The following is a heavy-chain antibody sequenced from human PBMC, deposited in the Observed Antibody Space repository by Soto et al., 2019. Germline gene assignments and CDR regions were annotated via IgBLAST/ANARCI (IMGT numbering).Heavy chain of an antibody. CDR2: LIPMSGTA. Sequence: QVQLVQSGAEVKKPGSSVKVSCKASGGTFSSYGIHWVRQAPGQGLEWMGGLIPMSGTANYAQKFQGRVAISVDESTRAAYMELRSLKSEDTAMYYCARENYYGAGSYYRDAFDIWGEGTMVTVSP. V-gene: IGHV1-69*01. D-gene: IGHD3-10*01. CDR3: ARENYYGAGSYYRDAFDI. CDR1: GGTFSSYG. J-gene: IGHJ3*02.